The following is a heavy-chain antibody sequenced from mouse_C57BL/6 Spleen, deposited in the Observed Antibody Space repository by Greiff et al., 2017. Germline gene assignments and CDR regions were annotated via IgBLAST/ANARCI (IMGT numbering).Heavy chain of an antibody. CDR1: GYAFSSSW. V-gene: IGHV1-82*01. J-gene: IGHJ4*01. CDR3: ARWGGVYAMDY. Sequence: QVQLQQSGPELVKPGASVKISCKASGYAFSSSWMNWVKQRPGTGLEWIGRIYPGDGDTNYNGKFKGKATLTADKSSSTAYMQLSSLTSEDSAVYFCARWGGVYAMDYWGQGTSVTVSS. CDR2: IYPGDGDT.